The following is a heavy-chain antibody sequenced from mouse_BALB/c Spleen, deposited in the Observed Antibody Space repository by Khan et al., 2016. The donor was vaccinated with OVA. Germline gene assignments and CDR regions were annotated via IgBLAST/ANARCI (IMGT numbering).Heavy chain of an antibody. CDR2: IWGGGGT. V-gene: IGHV2-6-4*01. CDR1: GFSLSRYN. J-gene: IGHJ4*01. CDR3: ARAYYRYDGYYAMDY. Sequence: VQLQESGPGPVAPSQSLSITCTVSGFSLSRYNIHWIRQPPGKGLEWLGMIWGGGGTDYNSTLKSRLSISKDNSKSQVFLKMNSLQTDDTAMYYGARAYYRYDGYYAMDYWGQGTSVTVSS. D-gene: IGHD2-14*01.